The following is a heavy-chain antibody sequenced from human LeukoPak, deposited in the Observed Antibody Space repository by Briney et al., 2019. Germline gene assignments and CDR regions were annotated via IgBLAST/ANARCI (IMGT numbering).Heavy chain of an antibody. CDR1: GFTVSSNY. CDR2: IYSGGST. V-gene: IGHV3-66*01. D-gene: IGHD3-10*01. Sequence: QAGGSLRLSCAASGFTVSSNYMSWVRQAPGKGLEWVSVIYSGGSTYYADSVKDRFTISRDNSKNTLYLQMNSLRAEDTAVYYCARDTYMVRGVISRAFDIWGQGTMVTVSS. J-gene: IGHJ3*02. CDR3: ARDTYMVRGVISRAFDI.